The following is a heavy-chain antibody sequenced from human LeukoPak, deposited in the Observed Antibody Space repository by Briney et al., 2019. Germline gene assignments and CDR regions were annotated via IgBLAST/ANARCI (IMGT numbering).Heavy chain of an antibody. V-gene: IGHV3-53*01. CDR3: ARGEAAADYYMDV. Sequence: GGSLRLPCAASGFSVRSNYMSWVRQAPGKGPEWVSVIYSGGSTYYADSVKGRFTISRDSSKNTLYLQMNSLRAEDTAVYYCARGEAAADYYMDVWGKGTTVTVSS. J-gene: IGHJ6*03. CDR2: IYSGGST. D-gene: IGHD6-13*01. CDR1: GFSVRSNY.